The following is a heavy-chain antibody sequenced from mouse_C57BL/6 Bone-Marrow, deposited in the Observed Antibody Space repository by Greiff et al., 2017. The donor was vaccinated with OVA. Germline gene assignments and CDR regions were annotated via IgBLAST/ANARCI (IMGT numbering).Heavy chain of an antibody. D-gene: IGHD1-1*01. Sequence: EVKLVESGGGLVKPGGSLKLSCAASGFTFSSYAMSWVRQTPEKRLEWVATISDGGSYTYYPDNVKGRFTISRDNAKNNLYLQMSHLKSEDTAMYYCARGSVRAYWGQGTLVTVSA. CDR3: ARGSVRAY. V-gene: IGHV5-4*03. CDR2: ISDGGSYT. CDR1: GFTFSSYA. J-gene: IGHJ3*01.